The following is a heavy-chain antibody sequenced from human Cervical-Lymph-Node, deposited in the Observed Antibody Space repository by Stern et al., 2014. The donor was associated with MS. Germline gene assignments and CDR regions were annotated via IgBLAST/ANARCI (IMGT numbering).Heavy chain of an antibody. D-gene: IGHD2-21*02. CDR3: ARQMTRGPFDL. Sequence: QMQLVQSGGGVAQPGRSLRLSCAASRFTFSAYAMHWVRQAPGKGLEWVAVISYDGNTKYYADSVKGRFTISRDNSKNALSLQMNSLRAEETAVYCCARQMTRGPFDLWGRGTLVTVSS. CDR1: RFTFSAYA. V-gene: IGHV3-30-3*01. CDR2: ISYDGNTK. J-gene: IGHJ2*01.